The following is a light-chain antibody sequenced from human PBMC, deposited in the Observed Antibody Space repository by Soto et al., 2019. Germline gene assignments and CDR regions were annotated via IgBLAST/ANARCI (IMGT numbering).Light chain of an antibody. V-gene: IGKV3-15*01. CDR2: RAA. CDR3: QQYNDWPPVT. Sequence: EVVMTQSPATLSVSPGETASLSCRASQSVGSHLAWYQQKPGQGPRLLIYRAAIRATGIPARFSGSGSGTEFTLTISSLQSEDFAVYYCQQYNDWPPVTFGQGTRLEIK. J-gene: IGKJ5*01. CDR1: QSVGSH.